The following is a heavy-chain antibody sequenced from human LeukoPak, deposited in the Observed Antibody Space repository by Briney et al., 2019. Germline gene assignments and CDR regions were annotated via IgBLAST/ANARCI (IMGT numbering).Heavy chain of an antibody. CDR1: GGSISSSSYY. Sequence: SETLSLTCTVSGGSISSSSYYWSWIRQPPGKGLEWIGYIYNSGSTNYNPSLKSRVTISVDTSKNQFSLKLSSVTAADTAVYYCARVVPYNWNYTDDDAFDIWGQGTMVTVSS. CDR3: ARVVPYNWNYTDDDAFDI. D-gene: IGHD1-7*01. CDR2: IYNSGST. J-gene: IGHJ3*02. V-gene: IGHV4-61*05.